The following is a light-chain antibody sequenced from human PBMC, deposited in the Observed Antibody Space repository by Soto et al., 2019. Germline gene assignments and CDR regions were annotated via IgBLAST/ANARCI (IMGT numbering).Light chain of an antibody. CDR1: QSVPDNY. CDR3: QQYDSYLT. V-gene: IGKV3-20*01. Sequence: EIVLTQSPGPLSLSPGERATLSCRVSQSVPDNYLAWYQQKPGQAPRLLIYGASSRATGIPDRFSGSGSGTYFTLTISRLAPEDFAVYYCQQYDSYLTFGPGTKVDIK. J-gene: IGKJ3*01. CDR2: GAS.